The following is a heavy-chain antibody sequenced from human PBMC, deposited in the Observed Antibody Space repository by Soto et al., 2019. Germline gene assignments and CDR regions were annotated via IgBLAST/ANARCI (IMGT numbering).Heavy chain of an antibody. Sequence: PSETLSLTCTVSGGSISSYCWSWIRQPPGKGLEWIGYISYSGSTNYNPSLKSRVTISVDTSRNQFSLRLSSVTAADTAIYYCAREKYDSSFDYWGQGTLVTVSS. CDR2: ISYSGST. J-gene: IGHJ4*02. V-gene: IGHV4-59*01. D-gene: IGHD3-22*01. CDR1: GGSISSYC. CDR3: AREKYDSSFDY.